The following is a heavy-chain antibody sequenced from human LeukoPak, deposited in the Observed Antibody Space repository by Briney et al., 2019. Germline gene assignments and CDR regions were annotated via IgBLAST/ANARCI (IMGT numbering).Heavy chain of an antibody. V-gene: IGHV3-33*01. CDR1: GFPFSSYG. CDR3: ARDWMWYQLLPWLRMDV. D-gene: IGHD2-2*01. CDR2: IWYDGSNK. Sequence: GRSLRLSCAASGFPFSSYGMHWVRPAPGKGLEWVAVIWYDGSNKYYADSVKGRFTISRDNSKNTLYLQMNSLRAEDTAVYYCARDWMWYQLLPWLRMDVWGQGTTVTVSS. J-gene: IGHJ6*02.